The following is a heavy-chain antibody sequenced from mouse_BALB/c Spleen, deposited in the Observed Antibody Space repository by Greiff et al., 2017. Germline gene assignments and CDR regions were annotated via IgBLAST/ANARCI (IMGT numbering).Heavy chain of an antibody. CDR2: IDPENGNT. D-gene: IGHD3-3*01. CDR3: ARQGRRFAY. Sequence: EVQLHQSGAELVRPGALVKLSCKASGFNIKDYYMHWVKQRPEQGLEWIGWIDPENGNTIYDPKFQGKASITADTSSNTAYLQLSSLTSEDTAVYYCARQGRRFAYWGQGTLVTVSA. J-gene: IGHJ3*01. CDR1: GFNIKDYY. V-gene: IGHV14-1*02.